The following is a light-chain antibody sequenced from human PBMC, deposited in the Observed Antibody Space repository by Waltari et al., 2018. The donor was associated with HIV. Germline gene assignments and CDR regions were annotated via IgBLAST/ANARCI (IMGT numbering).Light chain of an antibody. CDR2: DVS. CDR1: SSDVGGSNY. V-gene: IGLV2-14*03. Sequence: ALTQPASVSGSPGPSITISCTGTSSDVGGSNYVSWYQQHPGKAPKLMIYDVSNRPSGVSNRFSGSKSGNTASLTISGLQAEDEADYYCSSYTSSSTRVFGGGTKLTVL. J-gene: IGLJ3*02. CDR3: SSYTSSSTRV.